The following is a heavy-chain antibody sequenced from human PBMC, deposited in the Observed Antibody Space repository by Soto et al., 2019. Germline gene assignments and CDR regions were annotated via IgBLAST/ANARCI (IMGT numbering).Heavy chain of an antibody. CDR2: ISGSGGST. J-gene: IGHJ4*02. CDR1: GFTFSSYA. V-gene: IGHV3-23*01. D-gene: IGHD6-13*01. CDR3: AKENGYSSSWFEFDD. Sequence: EVQLLESGGGLVQPGGSLRLSCAASGFTFSSYAMSWVRQAPGKGLEWVSAISGSGGSTYYADSVKGRFTISRDNSXXTLYLQMSSLRAEDTAVYYCAKENGYSSSWFEFDDWGQGTLVTVSS.